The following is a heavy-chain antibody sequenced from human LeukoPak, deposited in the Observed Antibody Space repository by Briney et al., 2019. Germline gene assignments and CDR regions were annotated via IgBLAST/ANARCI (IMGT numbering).Heavy chain of an antibody. V-gene: IGHV3-21*01. Sequence: GGSLRLSCAASGFTFSSYSMNWVRQAPGKGLEWVSSISSSSSYIYYADSVKGRFTITRDNSKTTLYLQMNSQRAEDTAVYYCAKDFSSSQRFDYWGQGTLVTVSS. CDR3: AKDFSSSQRFDY. CDR2: ISSSSSYI. J-gene: IGHJ4*02. D-gene: IGHD6-13*01. CDR1: GFTFSSYS.